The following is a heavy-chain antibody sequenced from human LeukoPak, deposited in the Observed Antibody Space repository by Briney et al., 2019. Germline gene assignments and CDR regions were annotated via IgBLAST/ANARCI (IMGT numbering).Heavy chain of an antibody. Sequence: KPSETLSLTCTVSGGSISSSSYYWGWIRQPPGKGLEWIGEINHSGSTNYNPSLKSRVTISVDTSKNQFSLKLSSVTAADTAVYYCARGPHGIAVAGTTDYGSYFDYWGQGTLVTVSS. CDR3: ARGPHGIAVAGTTDYGSYFDY. D-gene: IGHD6-19*01. V-gene: IGHV4-39*07. CDR2: INHSGST. CDR1: GGSISSSSYY. J-gene: IGHJ4*02.